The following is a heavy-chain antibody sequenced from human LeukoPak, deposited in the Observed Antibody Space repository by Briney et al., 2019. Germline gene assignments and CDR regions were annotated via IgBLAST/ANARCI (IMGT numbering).Heavy chain of an antibody. CDR1: GFTFSSYA. CDR2: NSGSGGST. D-gene: IGHD6-13*01. Sequence: PGGSLRLSCAAPGFTFSSYAMSWVRQAPGKGLEWVSANSGSGGSTYYADSVKGRFTISRDNSKNTLYLQMNSLRAEDTAVYYCARTSGSSSNFQHWGQGTLVTVSS. J-gene: IGHJ1*01. V-gene: IGHV3-23*01. CDR3: ARTSGSSSNFQH.